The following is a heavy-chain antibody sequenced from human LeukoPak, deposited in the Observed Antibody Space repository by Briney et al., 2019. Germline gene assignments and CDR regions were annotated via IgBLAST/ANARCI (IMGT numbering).Heavy chain of an antibody. CDR3: AKELYYDSSVYLDY. J-gene: IGHJ4*02. Sequence: GRSLRLSCAASGFTFSSYAMHWVRQAPGKGLEWVAVISYDGSNKYYADSVKGRFTISRDNSKNTLYLQMNSLRAEDTAVYYCAKELYYDSSVYLDYWGQGTLVTVSS. V-gene: IGHV3-30-3*01. CDR2: ISYDGSNK. D-gene: IGHD3-22*01. CDR1: GFTFSSYA.